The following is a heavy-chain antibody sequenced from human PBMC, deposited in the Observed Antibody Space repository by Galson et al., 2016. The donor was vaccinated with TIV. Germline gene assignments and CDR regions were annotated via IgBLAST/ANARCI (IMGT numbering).Heavy chain of an antibody. Sequence: QSGAEVKKPGESLKISCQSSGHKFNSYWIGWVRQMPGKGPEWMGIIYPGDSDSRKSPSFQGQVTMSVDKSINTAYLQLSSLKASVTAMYYCARQSENAYDVWGQGTLVTVSS. CDR3: ARQSENAYDV. CDR1: GHKFNSYW. CDR2: IYPGDSDS. V-gene: IGHV5-51*01. J-gene: IGHJ3*01.